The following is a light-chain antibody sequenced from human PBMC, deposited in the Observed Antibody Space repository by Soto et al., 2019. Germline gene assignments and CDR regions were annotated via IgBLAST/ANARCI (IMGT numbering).Light chain of an antibody. CDR3: QQYNNWPGYT. V-gene: IGKV3-15*01. Sequence: EIVMTQSPATLSVSPGERATLSCRASQSVSSNLAWYQQKPGQAPRLLIYGASTRATGIPARFSGSGSGTEVTLTISSLRSEDFAVYYCQQYNNWPGYTFGQGTQLEIK. J-gene: IGKJ2*01. CDR1: QSVSSN. CDR2: GAS.